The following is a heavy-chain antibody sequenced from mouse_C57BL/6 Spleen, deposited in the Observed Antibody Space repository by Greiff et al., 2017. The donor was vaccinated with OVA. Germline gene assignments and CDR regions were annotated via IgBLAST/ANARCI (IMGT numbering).Heavy chain of an antibody. J-gene: IGHJ2*01. CDR1: GFNIKDYY. Sequence: EVQLQQPGAELVRPGASVKLSCTASGFNIKDYYMHWVKQRPEQGLEWIGWIDPENGDTDYASKFQGKATITADTSSNTAYLQLSSLTSEDTAVYYCTTKVHDYWGQGTTLTVSS. CDR3: TTKVHDY. CDR2: IDPENGDT. D-gene: IGHD2-14*01. V-gene: IGHV14-4*01.